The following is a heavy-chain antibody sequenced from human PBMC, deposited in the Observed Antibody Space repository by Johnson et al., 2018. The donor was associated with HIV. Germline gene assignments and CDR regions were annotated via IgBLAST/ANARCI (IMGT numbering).Heavy chain of an antibody. CDR1: GFTFSSYA. V-gene: IGHV3-23*04. J-gene: IGHJ3*02. CDR2: ISGSGGST. Sequence: VQLVESGGGVVQPGRSLRLSCAASGFTFSSYAMSWVRQAPGKGLEWVSAISGSGGSTYYADSVQGRFTISRDNSKNTLYLQMNSLRAEDTAVYYCARALTGAAGGDDAFDIWGQGTIVTVSS. CDR3: ARALTGAAGGDDAFDI. D-gene: IGHD6-13*01.